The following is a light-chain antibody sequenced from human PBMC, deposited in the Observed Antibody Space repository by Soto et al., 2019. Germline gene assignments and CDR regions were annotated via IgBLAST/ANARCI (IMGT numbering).Light chain of an antibody. CDR3: SSSTNRNTVL. CDR2: EVS. CDR1: SSDIVTYNY. Sequence: QSALTQPASVSGSPGQSITISCTGASSDIVTYNYVSWYQQHPGKAPKLLIYEVSNRPSGVSNRFSGSKSGNTASLTISGLQAEDEADYYCSSSTNRNTVLFGGGTKVTVL. J-gene: IGLJ2*01. V-gene: IGLV2-14*01.